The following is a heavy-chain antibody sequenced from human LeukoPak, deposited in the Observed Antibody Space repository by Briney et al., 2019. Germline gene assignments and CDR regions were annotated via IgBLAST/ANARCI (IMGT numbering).Heavy chain of an antibody. CDR2: INWNGGST. CDR1: GFTFDDYG. CDR3: ARFNGDYYRIDY. J-gene: IGHJ4*02. Sequence: GGSLRLSCAASGFTFDDYGMSWVRQAPGKGLEWVSGINWNGGSTGYADSVKARFTISRDNAKNSLYLQMNSLRAGDTALYYCARFNGDYYRIDYWGQGTLVTVSS. V-gene: IGHV3-20*04. D-gene: IGHD4-17*01.